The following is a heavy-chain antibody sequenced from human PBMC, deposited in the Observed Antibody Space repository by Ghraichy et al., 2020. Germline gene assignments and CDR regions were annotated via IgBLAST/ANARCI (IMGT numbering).Heavy chain of an antibody. Sequence: GESLNISCAASGFTVSSKYMSWVRQAPGKGLEWVSVIYSGGNAYYADSVKGRFTISRDNSKNTLSLQMNSLRAEDTAVYYCAREGGSGGYDYWGQGTLVIVSS. V-gene: IGHV3-66*01. J-gene: IGHJ4*02. CDR2: IYSGGNA. CDR3: AREGGSGGYDY. D-gene: IGHD1-26*01. CDR1: GFTVSSKY.